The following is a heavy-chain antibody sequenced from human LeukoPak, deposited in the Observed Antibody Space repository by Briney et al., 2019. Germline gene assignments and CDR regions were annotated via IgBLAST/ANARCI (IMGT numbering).Heavy chain of an antibody. CDR3: ARPCTGSYFGGGY. D-gene: IGHD1-26*01. Sequence: GESLKFPCKGSGYSFTSYSIGWVRQLPGKGLEGLGVIYPSDSDTRYSPSFQGQVTISADKSISTAYLQWSSLKASDTAMYYCARPCTGSYFGGGYWGQGTLVTVSS. CDR1: GYSFTSYS. V-gene: IGHV5-51*01. CDR2: IYPSDSDT. J-gene: IGHJ4*02.